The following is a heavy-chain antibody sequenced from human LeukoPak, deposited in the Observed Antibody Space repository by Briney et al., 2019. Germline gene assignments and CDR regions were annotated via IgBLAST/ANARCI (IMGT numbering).Heavy chain of an antibody. CDR2: IRYDGSDK. J-gene: IGHJ5*02. CDR3: AKDYSKTSYYGSGTYYRPKWFDP. Sequence: GGSLRLSCAASGFTFSSYGMHWVRQAPGKGLEWVAFIRYDGSDKYYAVSVKGRFTISRDNSKNTLYLQMNSLRAEDTAVYYCAKDYSKTSYYGSGTYYRPKWFDPWGQGTLVTVSS. V-gene: IGHV3-30*02. D-gene: IGHD3-10*01. CDR1: GFTFSSYG.